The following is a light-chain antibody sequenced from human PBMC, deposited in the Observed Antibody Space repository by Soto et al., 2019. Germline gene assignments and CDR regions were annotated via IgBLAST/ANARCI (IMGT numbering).Light chain of an antibody. V-gene: IGKV3-15*01. CDR2: GAS. CDR1: QSVSSN. Sequence: EIVMTQSPATLSVSPGEGATLSCRASQSVSSNLAWYQQKPGQAPRLLIYGASTRAAGIPARFSGSGSGTEFTLTIGGLQSEDFAVYYCQQYNDWPRAFGQGTKLEIK. J-gene: IGKJ2*01. CDR3: QQYNDWPRA.